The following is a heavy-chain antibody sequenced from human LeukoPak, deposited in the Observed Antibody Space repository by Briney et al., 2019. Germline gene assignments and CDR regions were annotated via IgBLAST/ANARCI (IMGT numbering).Heavy chain of an antibody. CDR1: GGSISSSSYY. J-gene: IGHJ3*02. CDR2: IYYSGST. V-gene: IGHV4-39*07. D-gene: IGHD6-6*01. Sequence: SETLSLTCTVSGGSISSSSYYWGWIRQPPGKGLEWIGSIYYSGSTYYNPSLKSRVTISVDTSKNQFSLKLSSVTAADTAVYYCARAGVEYSSSPSDAFDIWGQGTMVTVSS. CDR3: ARAGVEYSSSPSDAFDI.